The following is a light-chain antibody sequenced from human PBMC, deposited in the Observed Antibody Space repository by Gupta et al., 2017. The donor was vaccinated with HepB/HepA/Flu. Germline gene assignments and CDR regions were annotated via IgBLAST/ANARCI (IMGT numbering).Light chain of an antibody. J-gene: IGKJ4*01. CDR2: RGS. CDR1: QSLAYSDGNTI. CDR3: GQCKHWRFT. Sequence: VVMTQSRLFLPVTLGQPASLSCRASQSLAYSDGNTILHWFQQRPGQSPRRLIYRGSKRDSGIPDRFSGRGSGTDFTLKISRVKAEDVGIYYCGQCKHWRFTFGRGTKVDIK. V-gene: IGKV2-30*01.